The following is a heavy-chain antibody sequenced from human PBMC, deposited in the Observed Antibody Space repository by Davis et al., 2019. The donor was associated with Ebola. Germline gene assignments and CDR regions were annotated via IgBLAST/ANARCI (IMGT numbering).Heavy chain of an antibody. Sequence: SETLSLTCAVSGGSISSSNWWSWVRQPPGKGLEWIGEIYHSGSTNYNPSLKSRVTISVDTSKNHFSLKLSSVTAADTAVYYCARRDDFWSGYSHFDYWGQGTLVTVSS. J-gene: IGHJ4*02. CDR1: GGSISSSNW. CDR2: IYHSGST. D-gene: IGHD3-3*01. V-gene: IGHV4-4*02. CDR3: ARRDDFWSGYSHFDY.